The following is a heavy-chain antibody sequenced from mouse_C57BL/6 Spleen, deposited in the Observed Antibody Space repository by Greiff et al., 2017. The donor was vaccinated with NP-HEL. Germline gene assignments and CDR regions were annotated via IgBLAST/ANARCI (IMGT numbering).Heavy chain of an antibody. CDR1: GFTFSSYA. CDR2: ISDGGSYT. D-gene: IGHD2-3*01. CDR3: ARSYDGYYAWFAY. J-gene: IGHJ3*01. Sequence: EVKLMESGGGLVKPGGSLKLSCAASGFTFSSYAMSWVRQTPEKRLEWVATISDGGSYTYYPDNVKGRFTISRDNAKNNLYLQMSHLKSEDTAMYYCARSYDGYYAWFAYWGQGTLVTVSA. V-gene: IGHV5-4*03.